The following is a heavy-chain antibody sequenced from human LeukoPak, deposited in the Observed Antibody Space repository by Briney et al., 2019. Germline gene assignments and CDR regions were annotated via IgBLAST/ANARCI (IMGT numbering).Heavy chain of an antibody. CDR1: GGSLSPYY. J-gene: IGHJ1*01. Sequence: SETLSLTCTVSGGSLSPYYWTWVRQPPGKGLEWIGYIYHTGTTRYNPSLNSRVTISVETSKNQFSLRLNSVTAADTAIYYCARLDSGDHGNIPHWGQGTLVTVSS. V-gene: IGHV4-59*08. CDR2: IYHTGTT. D-gene: IGHD1-26*01. CDR3: ARLDSGDHGNIPH.